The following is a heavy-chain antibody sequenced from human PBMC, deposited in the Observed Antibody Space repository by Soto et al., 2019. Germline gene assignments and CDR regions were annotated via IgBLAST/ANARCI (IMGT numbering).Heavy chain of an antibody. CDR1: GYTFTSYY. D-gene: IGHD4-17*01. CDR2: INPSGGST. J-gene: IGHJ4*02. CDR3: ARDRNGDYDY. V-gene: IGHV1-46*01. Sequence: QVQLVQSGAEVKKPGASVKVSCKASGYTFTSYYMHWVRQAPGQGLEWMGIINPSGGSTSYAQKFQSRDTMPTETPTSTVYMELSSQRSEDTAVYYCARDRNGDYDYWGQGTLVTVSS.